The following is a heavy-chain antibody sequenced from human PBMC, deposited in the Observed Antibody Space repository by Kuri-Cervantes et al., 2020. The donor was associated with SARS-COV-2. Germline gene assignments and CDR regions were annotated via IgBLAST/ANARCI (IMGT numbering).Heavy chain of an antibody. CDR1: GGSISISSYY. J-gene: IGHJ4*02. V-gene: IGHV4-39*01. CDR3: ARQRDSQFDY. CDR2: IYYSGST. Sequence: GSLRLSCTVSGGSISISSYYWGWIRQPPGKGLEWIGSIYYSGSTYYNPSLKSRVTISVDASKNQFSLKLSSVTAADTSLYFCARQRDSQFDYWGQGTLVTVSS. D-gene: IGHD3-22*01.